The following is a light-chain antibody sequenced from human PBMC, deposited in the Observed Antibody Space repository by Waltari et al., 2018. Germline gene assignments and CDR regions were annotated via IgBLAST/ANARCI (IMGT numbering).Light chain of an antibody. CDR2: EVS. Sequence: QSALTQPASVSGSPGQSITISCTGTSSDVGGYNYVSWYQQHPGKAPKLMIYEVSNRPSGCSNRFSGSKSGNTASLTISGLQAEDEADYYCSSYTSSSIFYVFGTGTKVTVL. J-gene: IGLJ1*01. V-gene: IGLV2-14*01. CDR3: SSYTSSSIFYV. CDR1: SSDVGGYNY.